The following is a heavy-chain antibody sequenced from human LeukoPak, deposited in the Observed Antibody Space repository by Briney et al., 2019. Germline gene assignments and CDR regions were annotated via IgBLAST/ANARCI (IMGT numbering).Heavy chain of an antibody. J-gene: IGHJ5*02. CDR3: AGTYYYGSGSPGWFDP. CDR2: IYPGDSDT. D-gene: IGHD3-10*01. Sequence: GESLKISCQGSGYSFTSFWIGWVRQVPGKGLEWIGIIYPGDSDTRYSPSFQGQVTISPDKSISTAYLQWSSLKASDTAMYYCAGTYYYGSGSPGWFDPWGQGTLVTVSS. CDR1: GYSFTSFW. V-gene: IGHV5-51*01.